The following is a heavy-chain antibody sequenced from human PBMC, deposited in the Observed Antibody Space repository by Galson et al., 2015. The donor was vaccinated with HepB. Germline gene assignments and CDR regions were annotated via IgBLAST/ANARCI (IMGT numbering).Heavy chain of an antibody. CDR1: GYTLTEVS. CDR3: AREGRAAVTNPMDY. CDR2: FDPEDDKT. V-gene: IGHV1-24*01. D-gene: IGHD6-13*01. Sequence: SVKVSCKVSGYTLTEVSMHWVRQAPGKGLEWMGGFDPEDDKTIYAQKFQGRVTITADESTTTAYMELSSLRSEDTAVYYCAREGRAAVTNPMDYWGQGTLVTVSS. J-gene: IGHJ4*02.